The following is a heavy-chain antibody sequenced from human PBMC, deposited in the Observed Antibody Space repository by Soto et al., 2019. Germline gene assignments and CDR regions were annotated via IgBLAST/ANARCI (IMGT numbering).Heavy chain of an antibody. V-gene: IGHV3-66*01. J-gene: IGHJ4*02. CDR2: TYSGSGTT. D-gene: IGHD4-17*01. CDR3: ARAPAAYGGNSVDY. Sequence: GGSLRLSCTASGFTVSSNYMSWVRQAPGKRLEWVSVTYSGSGTTYYADSVKGRFTISRDNSKNTLYLQMNNLIAEDTAVYYCARAPAAYGGNSVDYRGRGTLVTVPS. CDR1: GFTVSSNY.